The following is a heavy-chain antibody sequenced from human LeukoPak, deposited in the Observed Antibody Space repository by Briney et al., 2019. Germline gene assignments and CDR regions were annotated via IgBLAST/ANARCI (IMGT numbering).Heavy chain of an antibody. J-gene: IGHJ6*02. D-gene: IGHD2-2*01. Sequence: GASVEVSCKASGYTFTSYDINWVRQAPGQGLEWMGWINPNSGGTNYAQKFQGRVTMTRDTSISTAYMELSRLRSDDTAVYYCARSLLVCSSTSCYESYYYYYGMDVWGQGTTVTVSS. CDR3: ARSLLVCSSTSCYESYYYYYGMDV. CDR2: INPNSGGT. CDR1: GYTFTSYD. V-gene: IGHV1-2*02.